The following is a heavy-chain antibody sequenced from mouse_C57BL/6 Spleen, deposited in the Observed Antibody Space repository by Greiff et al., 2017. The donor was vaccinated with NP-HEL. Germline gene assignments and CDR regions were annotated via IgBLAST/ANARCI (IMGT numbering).Heavy chain of an antibody. Sequence: EVMLVESGGGLVKPGGSLKLSCAASGFTFSDYGMHWVRQAPEKGLEWVAYISSGSSTIYYADTVKGRFTISRDNAKNTLFLQMTSLRSEDTAMYYCARDRDDYAMDYWGQGTSVTVSS. J-gene: IGHJ4*01. CDR1: GFTFSDYG. V-gene: IGHV5-17*01. D-gene: IGHD2-4*01. CDR2: ISSGSSTI. CDR3: ARDRDDYAMDY.